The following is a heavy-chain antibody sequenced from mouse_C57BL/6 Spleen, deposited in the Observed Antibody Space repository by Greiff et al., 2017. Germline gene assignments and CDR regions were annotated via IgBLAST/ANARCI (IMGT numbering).Heavy chain of an antibody. Sequence: QVTLKVSGPGILQSSQTLSLTCSFSGFSLSTSGMGVSWIRQPSGKGLEWLAHIYWDDDKRYNPSLKSRLTISKDTSRNQVFLKIPSVDTADTATYYCARIYYYGSSHYYFDYWGQGTTLTVSS. CDR2: IYWDDDK. D-gene: IGHD1-1*01. CDR3: ARIYYYGSSHYYFDY. V-gene: IGHV8-12*01. CDR1: GFSLSTSGMG. J-gene: IGHJ2*01.